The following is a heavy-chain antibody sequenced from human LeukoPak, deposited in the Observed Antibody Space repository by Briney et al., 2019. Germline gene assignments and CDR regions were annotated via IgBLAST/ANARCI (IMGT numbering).Heavy chain of an antibody. CDR3: ARDSFLVVSIGDAFDI. J-gene: IGHJ3*02. V-gene: IGHV4-59*12. CDR2: IYYSGST. CDR1: GGSISSYY. Sequence: SETLSLTCTVSGGSISSYYWSWIRQPPGKGLEWIGYIYYSGSTNYNPSLKSRVTISVDTSKNQFSLKLSSVTAADTAVYYCARDSFLVVSIGDAFDIWGQGTMVTVSS. D-gene: IGHD3-22*01.